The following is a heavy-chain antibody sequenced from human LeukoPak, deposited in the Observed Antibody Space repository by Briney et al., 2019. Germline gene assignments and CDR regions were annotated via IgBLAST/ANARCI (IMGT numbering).Heavy chain of an antibody. V-gene: IGHV1-3*03. CDR2: ISVGRGDS. J-gene: IGHJ4*02. D-gene: IGHD1-26*01. Sequence: ASVKVSCKASGYTFTSYTIHWVRQAPGQSLEWMGWISVGRGDSKCSQEFQGRVTLTRDTSTSTVYMELSSLRYEDTAVHYCARDLKEKWELLGDHFDYWGQGTLVTVSS. CDR3: ARDLKEKWELLGDHFDY. CDR1: GYTFTSYT.